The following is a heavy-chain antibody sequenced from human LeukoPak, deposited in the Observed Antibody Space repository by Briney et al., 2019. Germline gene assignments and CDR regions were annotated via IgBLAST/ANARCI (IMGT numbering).Heavy chain of an antibody. D-gene: IGHD6-13*01. V-gene: IGHV4-39*07. Sequence: LRLSCAASGFTFSSYEMNWVRQPPGKGLEWIGSIYYSGTTYYNPSLKSRVSISVDTSQKQFSLRLTSVTAADTAVYYCARGRYLTTSGGAAAGFLDYWGQGSLVTVST. CDR3: ARGRYLTTSGGAAAGFLDY. J-gene: IGHJ4*02. CDR2: IYYSGTT. CDR1: GFTFSSYE.